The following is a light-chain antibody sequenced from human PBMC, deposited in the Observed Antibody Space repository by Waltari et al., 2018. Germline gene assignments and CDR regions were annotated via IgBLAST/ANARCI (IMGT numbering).Light chain of an antibody. CDR2: WAS. CDR3: QQFSSPPTWT. V-gene: IGKV4-1*01. CDR1: QNLLYSALNKNS. J-gene: IGKJ1*01. Sequence: DSVMTQSPASLAVSLGERATINCKSSQNLLYSALNKNSLAWYQQKPGQPPKLLIYWASTRASGVPVRYSGSGSGTDCTRSISILKSEDVAVYFCQQFSSPPTWTFGRGTNVEIK.